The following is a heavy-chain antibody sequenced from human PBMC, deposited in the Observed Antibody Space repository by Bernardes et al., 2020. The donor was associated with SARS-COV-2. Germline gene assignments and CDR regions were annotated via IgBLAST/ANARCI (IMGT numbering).Heavy chain of an antibody. Sequence: GGSLRLSCAASGFMFSDHYMDWVRQAPGKGLEWVGRARNKAANYTTKYAAAVKGRFTISRDDSDNSLFLQMNSLKTEDTAVYYCAREVPKYRDSRGYAHYYYAMDVWGQGTTVTVPS. J-gene: IGHJ6*02. D-gene: IGHD3-22*01. CDR3: AREVPKYRDSRGYAHYYYAMDV. V-gene: IGHV3-72*01. CDR2: ARNKAANYTT. CDR1: GFMFSDHY.